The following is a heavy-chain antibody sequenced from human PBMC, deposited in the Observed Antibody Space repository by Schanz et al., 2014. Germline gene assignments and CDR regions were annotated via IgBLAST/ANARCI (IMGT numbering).Heavy chain of an antibody. CDR2: INPGGGGT. J-gene: IGHJ4*02. D-gene: IGHD3-9*01. Sequence: QVQLVQSGAEVKKPGASVKLSCKASVYSFTRYYMHWVRQAPGQGLEWMGTINPGGGGTTYAQKFQGRVTMTRDTSTSTVYMELSSLRYEDTAIYYCARGGLYDILSGYPHFDYWGQGTLVTVSS. V-gene: IGHV1-46*01. CDR1: VYSFTRYY. CDR3: ARGGLYDILSGYPHFDY.